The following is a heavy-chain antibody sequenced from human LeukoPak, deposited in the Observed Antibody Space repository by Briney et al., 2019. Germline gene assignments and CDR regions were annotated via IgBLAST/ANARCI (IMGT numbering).Heavy chain of an antibody. Sequence: TGGSMRLSCAASGFTFSSYGMHWVRQAPGKGLEWVAVIWYDGSNKYYADSLKGRFTISRDNSKNTLYLQMNSLRAEDTAVYYCATTLNYSYGYTDYWGQGTLVTVSS. CDR3: ATTLNYSYGYTDY. CDR2: IWYDGSNK. CDR1: GFTFSSYG. V-gene: IGHV3-33*01. J-gene: IGHJ4*02. D-gene: IGHD5-18*01.